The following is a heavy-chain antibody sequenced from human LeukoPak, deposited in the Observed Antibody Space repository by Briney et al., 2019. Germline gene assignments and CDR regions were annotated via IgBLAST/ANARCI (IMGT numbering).Heavy chain of an antibody. Sequence: GGSLRLSCAASGFIFSSYSMNWVRQAPGKELECVSYISSSGSTMYYAESVKGRFTISRDNAEDSLYLQMNSLRAEDTAVYYCAKESSPTYYYDSSGYPDHWGQGTLVTVSS. CDR1: GFIFSSYS. CDR2: ISSSGSTM. J-gene: IGHJ5*02. D-gene: IGHD3-22*01. CDR3: AKESSPTYYYDSSGYPDH. V-gene: IGHV3-48*01.